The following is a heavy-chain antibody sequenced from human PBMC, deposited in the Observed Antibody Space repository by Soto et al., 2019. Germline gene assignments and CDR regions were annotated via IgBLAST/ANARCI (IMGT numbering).Heavy chain of an antibody. CDR2: INPNSGGT. Sequence: QVQLVQSGAEVKKPGASVKVSCKASGYTFTGYYMHWVRQAPGQGLEWMGWINPNSGGTNYAQKFQGWVTMNRDTSISKAYMELSRLRYDDTAVYYCARARLGYENWFDLWGQGTLDTDCS. V-gene: IGHV1-2*04. CDR3: ARARLGYENWFDL. CDR1: GYTFTGYY. J-gene: IGHJ5*02. D-gene: IGHD3-3*01.